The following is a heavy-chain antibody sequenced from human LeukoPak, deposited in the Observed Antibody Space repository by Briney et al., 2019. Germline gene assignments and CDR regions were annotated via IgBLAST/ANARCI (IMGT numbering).Heavy chain of an antibody. Sequence: GGSLRLSCAASGFTFSSYAMNWVRQAPGKGLEWVSAISGSGGSTYYANSVKGRFTISRDNSKNTLHLQMNSLRAEDTAVYYCAKAVSGNYIKGFDYWGQGTLVTVSS. D-gene: IGHD1-26*01. CDR2: ISGSGGST. CDR3: AKAVSGNYIKGFDY. V-gene: IGHV3-23*01. J-gene: IGHJ4*02. CDR1: GFTFSSYA.